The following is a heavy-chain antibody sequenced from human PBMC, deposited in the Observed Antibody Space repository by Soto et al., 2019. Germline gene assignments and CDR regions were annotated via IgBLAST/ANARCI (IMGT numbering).Heavy chain of an antibody. V-gene: IGHV3-33*01. CDR2: IWSDGSNK. Sequence: QVQLVESGGGVVQPGKSLRLSCAASGFTFSSYAMHWVRQAPGKGLEWVALIWSDGSNKYYADSVRGRFTISRDNSNNILYVQMNSLRAEDTAVYYCARTILVFCATDCYEGLESWGQGTLVTVST. CDR1: GFTFSSYA. J-gene: IGHJ5*02. CDR3: ARTILVFCATDCYEGLES. D-gene: IGHD3-3*01.